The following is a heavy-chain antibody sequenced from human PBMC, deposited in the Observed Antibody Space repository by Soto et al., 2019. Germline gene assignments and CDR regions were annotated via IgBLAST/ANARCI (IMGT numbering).Heavy chain of an antibody. Sequence: QVQLVESGGGWFKPGGSLRLSCAASGFTFSADYMSWIRQAPGKGLEWVSHISGSGSTIYFADSVKGRFTISRYNAKNSLYLQMNSLRAEDTAVYYCARDCSSSSCYGYFQHWGQGTRVTVSS. V-gene: IGHV3-11*01. D-gene: IGHD2-2*01. CDR1: GFTFSADY. CDR3: ARDCSSSSCYGYFQH. J-gene: IGHJ1*01. CDR2: ISGSGSTI.